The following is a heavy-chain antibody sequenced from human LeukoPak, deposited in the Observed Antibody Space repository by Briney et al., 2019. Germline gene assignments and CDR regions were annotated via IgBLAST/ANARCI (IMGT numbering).Heavy chain of an antibody. CDR3: ARETYYDSGGNEHNWLDP. CDR2: IIPILGLV. CDR1: GGTFSSYA. D-gene: IGHD3-22*01. Sequence: ASVKVSCKASGGTFSSYAIGWVRQAPGQGLEWMGRIIPILGLVNYAQRFQGRVTMTADKSTGTAYIELSSLRSEDTAVYYCARETYYDSGGNEHNWLDPWGQGTLLTVSS. J-gene: IGHJ5*02. V-gene: IGHV1-69*04.